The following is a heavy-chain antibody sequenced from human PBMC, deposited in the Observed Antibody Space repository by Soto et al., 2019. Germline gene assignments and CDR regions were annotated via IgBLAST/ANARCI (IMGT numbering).Heavy chain of an antibody. Sequence: GGSLRLSCAASGFTVSSNYMSWVRQAPGKGLEWVSVIYSGGSTYYADSVKGRFTISRDNSKNTLYLQMNSLRAEDTAGYCCASRNSSSWYGYALDIWGQGTMVTVSS. D-gene: IGHD6-13*01. J-gene: IGHJ3*02. CDR1: GFTVSSNY. CDR2: IYSGGST. V-gene: IGHV3-53*01. CDR3: ASRNSSSWYGYALDI.